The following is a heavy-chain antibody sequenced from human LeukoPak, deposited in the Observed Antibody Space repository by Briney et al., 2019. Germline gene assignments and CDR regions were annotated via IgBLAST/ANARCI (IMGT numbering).Heavy chain of an antibody. CDR3: ARAVSMASYAFDI. CDR1: GGSISSYY. Sequence: SETLSLTCTVSGGSISSYYWSWIRQPPGKGLEWIGYIYYSGSTYYNPSLKSRVTISVDTSKNQFSLKLSSVTAADTAVYYCARAVSMASYAFDIWGQGTMVTVSS. J-gene: IGHJ3*02. CDR2: IYYSGST. D-gene: IGHD5-24*01. V-gene: IGHV4-59*12.